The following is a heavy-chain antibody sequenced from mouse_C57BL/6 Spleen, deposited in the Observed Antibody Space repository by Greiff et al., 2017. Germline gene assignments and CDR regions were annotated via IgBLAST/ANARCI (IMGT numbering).Heavy chain of an antibody. J-gene: IGHJ1*03. CDR1: GYTFTSYW. V-gene: IGHV1-52*01. CDR2: IDPSDSET. Sequence: QVQLQQPGAELVRPGSSVKLSCTASGYTFTSYWMHWVKQRPIQGLEWIGNIDPSDSETHYNQKFKDKATLTVDKSSSTAYMQLSSLTSEDSAVYYCTNETPPTWYFDDWGTGTTVTVSS. D-gene: IGHD2-10*01. CDR3: TNETPPTWYFDD.